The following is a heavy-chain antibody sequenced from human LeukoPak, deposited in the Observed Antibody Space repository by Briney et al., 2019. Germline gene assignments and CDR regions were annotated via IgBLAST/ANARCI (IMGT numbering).Heavy chain of an antibody. D-gene: IGHD3-10*01. V-gene: IGHV1-18*01. J-gene: IGHJ6*02. CDR3: ARDRWFGELLSHYYYGMDV. Sequence: ASVKVSCKASGYTFTSYGISWVRQAPGQGLEWMGWISAYNGNTNYAQKLQGRVTMTTDTSTSTAYMELRSLRSDDTAVYCCARDRWFGELLSHYYYGMDVWGQGTTVTVSS. CDR2: ISAYNGNT. CDR1: GYTFTSYG.